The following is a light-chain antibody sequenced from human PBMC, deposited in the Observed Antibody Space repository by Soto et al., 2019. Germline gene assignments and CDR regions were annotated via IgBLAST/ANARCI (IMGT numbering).Light chain of an antibody. CDR3: QQYADLILT. V-gene: IGKV1-33*01. J-gene: IGKJ4*01. Sequence: DIPMTQSPSSLSASVGDRVTIVCQASQDITNYLNWYQQKPGKAPKLLIYDASNLETGVPSRFSGSGSATDFTFTISSLQPEDIATYYCQQYADLILTFGGGTKVEIK. CDR1: QDITNY. CDR2: DAS.